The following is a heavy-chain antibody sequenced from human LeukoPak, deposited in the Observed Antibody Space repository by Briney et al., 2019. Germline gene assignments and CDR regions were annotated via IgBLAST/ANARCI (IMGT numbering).Heavy chain of an antibody. D-gene: IGHD4-23*01. CDR1: GGSISGYY. CDR2: IYYSGST. J-gene: IGHJ3*02. Sequence: SETLSLTCTVSGGSISGYYWSWIRQPPGKGLEWIGYIYYSGSTYYDPSLKSRVTMSVDTSKNQFSLKLSSVTAADTAVYYCARHYYGGSGAFDIWGQGTMVTVSS. CDR3: ARHYYGGSGAFDI. V-gene: IGHV4-59*08.